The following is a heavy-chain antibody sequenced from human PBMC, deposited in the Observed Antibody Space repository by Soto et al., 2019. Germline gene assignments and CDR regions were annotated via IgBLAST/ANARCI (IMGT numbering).Heavy chain of an antibody. D-gene: IGHD6-13*01. V-gene: IGHV3-9*01. CDR1: GFTFDDYA. Sequence: EVQLVESGGGLVQPGRSLRLSCAASGFTFDDYAMHWVRQAPGKGLEWVSGISWTSGSIGYADSVKGRFTISRDNAKNSLYLQMNSLRAEDTALYYCAKEGIAAAGTRHFQHWGQGTLVTVSS. CDR3: AKEGIAAAGTRHFQH. CDR2: ISWTSGSI. J-gene: IGHJ1*01.